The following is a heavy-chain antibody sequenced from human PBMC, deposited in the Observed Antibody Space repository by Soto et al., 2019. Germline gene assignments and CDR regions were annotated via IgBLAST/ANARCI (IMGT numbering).Heavy chain of an antibody. CDR2: ISGSGGST. CDR3: AKVLRDPAAIRLGTEYCSSWYYYSYGMDV. V-gene: IGHV3-23*01. CDR1: GFTFSSYA. D-gene: IGHD6-13*01. Sequence: GGSLRLSCAASGFTFSSYAMSWVRQAPGKGLEWVSAISGSGGSTYYADSVKGRCTISRDNSKNTLYLQMNSLRAEDTAVYYCAKVLRDPAAIRLGTEYCSSWYYYSYGMDVWGQGTTVTVSS. J-gene: IGHJ6*02.